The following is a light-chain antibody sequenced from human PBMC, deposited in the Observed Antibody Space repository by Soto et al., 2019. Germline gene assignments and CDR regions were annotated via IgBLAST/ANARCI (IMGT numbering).Light chain of an antibody. CDR3: QQYGNSPIT. CDR2: GTS. J-gene: IGKJ5*01. CDR1: QSVSRSY. Sequence: PGDRATLSCRASQSVSRSYLGWYQQKPGQAPRLLIYGTSSRATGIPDRFSGSGSGTDFTLTISRLEPEDFAVYYCQQYGNSPITFGQGTRLEIK. V-gene: IGKV3-20*01.